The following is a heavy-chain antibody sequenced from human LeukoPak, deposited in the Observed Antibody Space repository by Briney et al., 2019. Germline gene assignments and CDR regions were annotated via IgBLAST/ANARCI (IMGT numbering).Heavy chain of an antibody. D-gene: IGHD6-19*01. CDR1: GFTFSSYG. CDR3: ARDSSGSPVAGTSDWFDP. Sequence: GGSLRLSCAASGFTFSSYGMHWVRQAPGKGLEWVAVIWYDGSNKYYADSVKGRFTISRDNSKNTLYLQMNSLRAEDTAVYYCARDSSGSPVAGTSDWFDPWGQGTLVTVSS. V-gene: IGHV3-33*01. J-gene: IGHJ5*02. CDR2: IWYDGSNK.